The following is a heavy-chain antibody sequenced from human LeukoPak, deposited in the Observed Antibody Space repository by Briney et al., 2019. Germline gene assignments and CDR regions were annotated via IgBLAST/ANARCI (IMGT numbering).Heavy chain of an antibody. Sequence: KPGGSLRLSCAASGFAFSSHSMNWVRQAPGKGPEWVSSISGTGDYMYYADSVKGRFTISRDNARNLLFLQMNSLRAEDTAVYFCGRGTDCPDYWGQGTLVTVSS. CDR3: GRGTDCPDY. CDR2: ISGTGDYM. V-gene: IGHV3-21*01. J-gene: IGHJ4*02. D-gene: IGHD2-21*02. CDR1: GFAFSSHS.